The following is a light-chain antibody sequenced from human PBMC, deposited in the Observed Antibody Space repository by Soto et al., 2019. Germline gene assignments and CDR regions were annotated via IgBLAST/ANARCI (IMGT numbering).Light chain of an antibody. CDR3: SSFKV. CDR1: SSDVGGYNY. V-gene: IGLV2-14*03. Sequence: QSALTQPASVSGSPGQSITISCTGTSSDVGGYNYVSWYQQHPGKAPKLMIYDVSNRPSGVSNRFSGSKSGNTAPLTISGLQAEDEADYYCSSFKVFGTGTKVTVL. J-gene: IGLJ1*01. CDR2: DVS.